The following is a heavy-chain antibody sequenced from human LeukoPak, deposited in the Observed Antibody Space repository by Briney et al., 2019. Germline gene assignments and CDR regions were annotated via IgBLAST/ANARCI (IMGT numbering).Heavy chain of an antibody. J-gene: IGHJ4*02. CDR3: ARDVGYCSGGSCYEFFDY. CDR2: ISSSSSTI. Sequence: GGSLRLSCAASGFTVSSNYMSWVRQAPGKGLEWVSYISSSSSTIYYADSVKGRFTISRDNAKNSLYLQMNSLRAEDTAVYYCARDVGYCSGGSCYEFFDYWGQGTLVTVSS. D-gene: IGHD2-15*01. V-gene: IGHV3-48*04. CDR1: GFTVSSNY.